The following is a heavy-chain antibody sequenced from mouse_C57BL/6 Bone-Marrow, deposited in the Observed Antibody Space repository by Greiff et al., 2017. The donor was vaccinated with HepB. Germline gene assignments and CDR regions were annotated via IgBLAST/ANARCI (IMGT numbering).Heavy chain of an antibody. D-gene: IGHD2-3*01. CDR2: INPYNGDT. CDR1: GYSFTGYF. CDR3: ARRGYYAWFAY. V-gene: IGHV1-20*01. Sequence: EVQLQQSGPELVKPGDSVKISCKASGYSFTGYFMNWVMQSHGKSLEWIGRINPYNGDTFYNQKFKGKATLTVDKSSSTAHMELRSLPSEDSAVYYCARRGYYAWFAYWGQGTLVTVSA. J-gene: IGHJ3*01.